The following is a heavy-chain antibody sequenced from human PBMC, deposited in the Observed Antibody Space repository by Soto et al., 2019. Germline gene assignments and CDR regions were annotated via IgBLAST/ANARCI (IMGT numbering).Heavy chain of an antibody. J-gene: IGHJ4*02. CDR3: ARGPSGDKVDY. CDR2: IHSGGTT. Sequence: QVQLQEPGPRLVEPSHTLSLTCTVSGASISNGYYSWSWIRQSPGTGLEWIGHIHSGGTTYSNPSLKSRLTISVAMSKNQFSLKLCSLTAADTAVYYCARGPSGDKVDYWGQGTLVTVSS. CDR1: GASISNGYYS. V-gene: IGHV4-30-4*01. D-gene: IGHD1-26*01.